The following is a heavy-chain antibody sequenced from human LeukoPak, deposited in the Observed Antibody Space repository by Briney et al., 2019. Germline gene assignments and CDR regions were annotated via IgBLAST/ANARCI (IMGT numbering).Heavy chain of an antibody. CDR2: INTNSGNP. J-gene: IGHJ4*02. Sequence: ASVKVSCKASGYTFTSYAMKWVRQAPGQGLEWMGWINTNSGNPTYAQGFAGRFVFSLDTSVSTAYLQISSLKAEDTAVYYCARARYCSGGSCHGDYWGQGTLVTVSS. CDR3: ARARYCSGGSCHGDY. CDR1: GYTFTSYA. D-gene: IGHD2-15*01. V-gene: IGHV7-4-1*02.